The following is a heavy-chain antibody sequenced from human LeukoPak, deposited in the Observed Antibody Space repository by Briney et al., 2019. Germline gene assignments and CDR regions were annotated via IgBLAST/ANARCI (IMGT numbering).Heavy chain of an antibody. J-gene: IGHJ4*02. CDR2: IIPILAIT. CDR3: AREGNSAFDY. V-gene: IGHV1-69*04. Sequence: ASVKVSCKASGGTFSSYTMSWVRQAPGQGLEWMGRIIPILAITNYAQKFQGRVTITADKSTSTAYMELSSLGSEDTAVYYCAREGNSAFDYWGQGTLVTVSS. D-gene: IGHD1-1*01. CDR1: GGTFSSYT.